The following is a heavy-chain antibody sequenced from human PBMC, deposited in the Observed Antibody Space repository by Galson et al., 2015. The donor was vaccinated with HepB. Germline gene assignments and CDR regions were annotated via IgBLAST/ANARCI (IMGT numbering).Heavy chain of an antibody. CDR2: ISGSGGRT. V-gene: IGHV3-23*01. Sequence: SLRLSCAASGFTFSSYVMSWVRQAPGKGLEWVSTISGSGGRTSYADSVKGRFTISRDNSKNTLYLQMNSLRAEDTAIYYCAKDREAGVPAAIYAFDMWGQGTMVTVSS. CDR1: GFTFSSYV. D-gene: IGHD2-2*02. CDR3: AKDREAGVPAAIYAFDM. J-gene: IGHJ3*02.